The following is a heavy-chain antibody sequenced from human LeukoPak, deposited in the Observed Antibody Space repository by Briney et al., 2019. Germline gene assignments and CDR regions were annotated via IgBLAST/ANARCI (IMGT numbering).Heavy chain of an antibody. CDR2: IKAGNGDT. D-gene: IGHD2-21*01. CDR1: GYIFTKYA. CDR3: ARDDCGDTCYPGGY. V-gene: IGHV1-3*01. Sequence: ASVTVSCKASGYIFTKYAVHWVRQAPGQRPEWMGWIKAGNGDTKYSQNFQDRLTITRDTSASTVYMELSSLTSEDTALYYCARDDCGDTCYPGGYWGQGTLVTVSS. J-gene: IGHJ4*02.